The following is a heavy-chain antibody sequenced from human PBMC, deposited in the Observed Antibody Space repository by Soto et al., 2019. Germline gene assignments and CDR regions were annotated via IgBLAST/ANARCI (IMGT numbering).Heavy chain of an antibody. J-gene: IGHJ4*02. Sequence: QVHLVQSGAEVKKPGASVKVSCKGSGYAFTTYGITWVRQAPGQGLEWMGWISAHNGNTNYAQKRQGRVTVTRDTSTSTAYTALRCLRSDDTAVSYCARGRDGDYWGQGALVTVSS. D-gene: IGHD6-6*01. CDR1: GYAFTTYG. CDR3: ARGRDGDY. CDR2: ISAHNGNT. V-gene: IGHV1-18*01.